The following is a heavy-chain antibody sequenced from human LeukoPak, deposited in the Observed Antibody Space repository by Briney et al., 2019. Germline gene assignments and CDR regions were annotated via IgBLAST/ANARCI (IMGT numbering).Heavy chain of an antibody. Sequence: GGSLRLSCAASGFTLSTYAMSWVRQAPGKGLEWVSAISGSGGSTYYADSVKGRFTISRDNSKNTLYLQMNSLRAEDTAVYYCAKDLDSSGWYEGPWFDPWGQGTLVTVSS. V-gene: IGHV3-23*01. J-gene: IGHJ5*02. CDR2: ISGSGGST. D-gene: IGHD6-19*01. CDR1: GFTLSTYA. CDR3: AKDLDSSGWYEGPWFDP.